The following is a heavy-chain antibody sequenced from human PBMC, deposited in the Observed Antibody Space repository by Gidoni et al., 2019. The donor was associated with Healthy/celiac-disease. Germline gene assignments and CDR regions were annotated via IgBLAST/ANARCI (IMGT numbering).Heavy chain of an antibody. D-gene: IGHD6-19*01. J-gene: IGHJ4*02. CDR2: IYCDDDK. V-gene: IGHV2-5*02. CDR1: GFSLRTSGVG. Sequence: QITLKESGPTLVKPTQTLTLTCTFSGFSLRTSGVGVGWIRQPPGKALEWLALIYCDDDKRYSPSLKSRLTITKDTSKNQVVLTMTNMDPVDTATYYCAHIAVAGTLRGPDYWGQGTLVTVSS. CDR3: AHIAVAGTLRGPDY.